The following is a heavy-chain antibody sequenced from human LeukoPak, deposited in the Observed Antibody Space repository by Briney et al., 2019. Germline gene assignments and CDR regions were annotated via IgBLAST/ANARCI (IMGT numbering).Heavy chain of an antibody. J-gene: IGHJ6*03. D-gene: IGHD6-13*01. Sequence: ASVKVSCKASGYTFTSYDINWVRQATGQGLEWMGWINPNSGNTGYAQKFQGRVTMTRNTSISTAYMELSSLRSEDTAVYYCARGQPYSSSWYSYYYYYMDVWGKGTTVTISS. V-gene: IGHV1-8*01. CDR3: ARGQPYSSSWYSYYYYYMDV. CDR2: INPNSGNT. CDR1: GYTFTSYD.